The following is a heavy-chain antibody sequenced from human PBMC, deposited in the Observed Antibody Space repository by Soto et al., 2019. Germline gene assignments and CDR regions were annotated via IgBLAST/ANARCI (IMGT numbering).Heavy chain of an antibody. CDR2: ISGSGGST. D-gene: IGHD3-10*01. Sequence: PGESLKISCAASGFTFSSYAMSWVRQAPGKGLEWVSAISGSGGSTYYADSVKGRFTISRDNSKNTLYPQMNSLRAEDTAVYYCAKDLAALGEYMVRGVITSPFDYWGQGTLVTVSS. CDR1: GFTFSSYA. CDR3: AKDLAALGEYMVRGVITSPFDY. J-gene: IGHJ4*02. V-gene: IGHV3-23*01.